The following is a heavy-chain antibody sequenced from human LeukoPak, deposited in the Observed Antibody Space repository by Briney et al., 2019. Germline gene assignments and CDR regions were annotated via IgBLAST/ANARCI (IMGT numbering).Heavy chain of an antibody. J-gene: IGHJ6*02. V-gene: IGHV1-18*01. D-gene: IGHD4-17*01. Sequence: ASVKVSCKASGYTFTSYGISWVRQAPGQGLEWMGWISAYNGNTNYAQKLQGRVTMTTDTSTSTAYMELRSLRSDDTAVYYCARGPVMTTVTTHAMTQPHYYYYGMDVWGQGTTVTVCS. CDR1: GYTFTSYG. CDR2: ISAYNGNT. CDR3: ARGPVMTTVTTHAMTQPHYYYYGMDV.